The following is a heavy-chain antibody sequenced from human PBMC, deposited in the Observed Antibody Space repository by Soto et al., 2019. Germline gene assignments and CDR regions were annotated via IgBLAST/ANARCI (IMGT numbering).Heavy chain of an antibody. CDR3: ARDIPEINYYYYYGIDV. V-gene: IGHV4-38-2*02. Sequence: PSETLSLTCAVSGYSISSGYYWGWIRQPPGKGLEWIGSVYHSGSTYYNPSLKSRVTFSVDTSKNQFSLKLNSVTAADTAVYFCARDIPEINYYYYYGIDVWGQGTTVTVSS. CDR1: GYSISSGYY. J-gene: IGHJ6*02. CDR2: VYHSGST.